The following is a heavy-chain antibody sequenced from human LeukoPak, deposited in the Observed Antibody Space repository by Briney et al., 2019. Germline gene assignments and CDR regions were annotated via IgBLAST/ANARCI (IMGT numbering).Heavy chain of an antibody. CDR3: AKDLSSRAQTFDS. Sequence: GGSLRLSCAASGFTFNNYGMHWVRQVPGKGLEWVSLISADGGGTYYADSVKGRFTISRDNSKNALFLEMNSLRIEDTALYYCAKDLSSRAQTFDSWGQGTLVTVSS. J-gene: IGHJ4*02. CDR2: ISADGGGT. CDR1: GFTFNNYG. V-gene: IGHV3-43*02. D-gene: IGHD2-15*01.